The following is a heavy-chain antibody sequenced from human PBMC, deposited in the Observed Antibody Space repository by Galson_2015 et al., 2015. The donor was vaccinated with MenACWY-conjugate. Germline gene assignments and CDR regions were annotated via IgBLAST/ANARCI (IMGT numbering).Heavy chain of an antibody. CDR3: ARYSSLYDYFDS. CDR2: IRVSNGDT. J-gene: IGHJ4*02. V-gene: IGHV1-18*01. Sequence: SVKVSCKASGYTFISYGITWVRQAPGQGLEWMGRIRVSNGDTKFAQSFQDRVSMIADTPTDTAYMELRNLRSDDTALYYCARYSSLYDYFDSWGQGTLVTVSS. D-gene: IGHD6-19*01. CDR1: GYTFISYG.